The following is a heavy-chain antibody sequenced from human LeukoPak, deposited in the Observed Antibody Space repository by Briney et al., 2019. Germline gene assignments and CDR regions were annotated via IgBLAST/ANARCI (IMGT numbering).Heavy chain of an antibody. Sequence: PGGSLRLSCAASGFTFDDYAMHWVRHAPGKGLEWVSGISWNSGSIGYADSVKGRFTISRDNAKNSLYLQMNSLRAGDTALYYCAKGAYYDILTGYSLPWGAFDIWGQGTMVTVSS. CDR2: ISWNSGSI. D-gene: IGHD3-9*01. CDR1: GFTFDDYA. J-gene: IGHJ3*02. CDR3: AKGAYYDILTGYSLPWGAFDI. V-gene: IGHV3-9*01.